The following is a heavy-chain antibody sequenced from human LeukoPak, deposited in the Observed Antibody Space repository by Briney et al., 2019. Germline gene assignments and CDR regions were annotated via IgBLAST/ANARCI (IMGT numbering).Heavy chain of an antibody. Sequence: GGSLRPSCAASGFTFSSYAMHWVRQAPGKGLEWVAVISYDGSNKYYADSVKGRSTISRDNSKNTLYLQMNSLRAEDTAVYYCARVWRGSGWYTVDYWGQGTLVTVSS. CDR1: GFTFSSYA. J-gene: IGHJ4*02. CDR2: ISYDGSNK. D-gene: IGHD6-19*01. CDR3: ARVWRGSGWYTVDY. V-gene: IGHV3-30-3*01.